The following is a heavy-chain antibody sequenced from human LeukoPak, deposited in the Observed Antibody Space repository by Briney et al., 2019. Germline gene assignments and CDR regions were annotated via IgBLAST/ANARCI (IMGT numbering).Heavy chain of an antibody. Sequence: GGSLRLSCAASGFTFSSYAMSWVRQAPGKGLEWVSAISGSGGSTYYADSVKGRFTISRDNSKNTLYLQMNSLRAEDTAVYYCARRGSPITMIVVVTRLYYFDYWGQGTLVTVS. CDR1: GFTFSSYA. J-gene: IGHJ4*02. V-gene: IGHV3-23*01. CDR2: ISGSGGST. D-gene: IGHD3-22*01. CDR3: ARRGSPITMIVVVTRLYYFDY.